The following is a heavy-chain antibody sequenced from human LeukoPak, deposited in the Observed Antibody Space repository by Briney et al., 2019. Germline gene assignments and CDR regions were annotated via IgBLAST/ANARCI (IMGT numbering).Heavy chain of an antibody. CDR3: AREGHYYGSGSYSNYYYGMDV. V-gene: IGHV1-2*04. D-gene: IGHD3-10*01. Sequence: ATVKVSCTASGYTFTGYYMHWVRQAPGQGLQWMGWINPNSGGTNYAQKFQGWVTMTRDTSISTAYMELSRLRSDDTAVYYCAREGHYYGSGSYSNYYYGMDVWGQGTTVTVSS. CDR2: INPNSGGT. J-gene: IGHJ6*02. CDR1: GYTFTGYY.